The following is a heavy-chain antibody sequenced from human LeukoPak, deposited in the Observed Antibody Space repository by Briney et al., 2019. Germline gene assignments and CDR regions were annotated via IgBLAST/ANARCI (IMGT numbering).Heavy chain of an antibody. CDR1: GFTFSSYA. J-gene: IGHJ4*02. CDR3: AKGLNKYYYDSSGYYVY. Sequence: GGSLRLSCAASGFTFSSYAMSWVRQAPGKGLEWVSAISGSGGSTYYADSVKGRFTISRDNSKTTLYLQMNSLRAEDTAVYYCAKGLNKYYYDSSGYYVYWGQGTLVTVSS. CDR2: ISGSGGST. V-gene: IGHV3-23*01. D-gene: IGHD3-22*01.